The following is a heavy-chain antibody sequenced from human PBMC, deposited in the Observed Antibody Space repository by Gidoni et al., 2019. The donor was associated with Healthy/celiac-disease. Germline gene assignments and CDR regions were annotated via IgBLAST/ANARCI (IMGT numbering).Heavy chain of an antibody. D-gene: IGHD2-2*02. CDR2: ISGSGGST. Sequence: EVQLLESGGGLVQPGGPLRLSCAASGFTFSSYAMSWVRQAPGKGLEWVSAISGSGGSTYYADSVKGRFTISRDNSKNTLYLQMNSLRAEDTAVYYCAKDLPPSIVVVPAAIGLDYWGQGTLVTVSS. V-gene: IGHV3-23*01. J-gene: IGHJ4*02. CDR1: GFTFSSYA. CDR3: AKDLPPSIVVVPAAIGLDY.